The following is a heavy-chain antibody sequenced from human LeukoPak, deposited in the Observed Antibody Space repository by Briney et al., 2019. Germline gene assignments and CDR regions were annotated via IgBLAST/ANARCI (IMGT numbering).Heavy chain of an antibody. Sequence: GGSLRLSCAASGFTLSSYSMNWVRQAPGKGLEWVSSISSSSSYIYYADSVKGRFTISRDNAKNSLYLQMNSLRAEDTAVYYCARKMGYDFWSGYYSAFDIWGQGTMVTVSS. CDR2: ISSSSSYI. CDR1: GFTLSSYS. V-gene: IGHV3-21*01. D-gene: IGHD3-3*01. J-gene: IGHJ3*02. CDR3: ARKMGYDFWSGYYSAFDI.